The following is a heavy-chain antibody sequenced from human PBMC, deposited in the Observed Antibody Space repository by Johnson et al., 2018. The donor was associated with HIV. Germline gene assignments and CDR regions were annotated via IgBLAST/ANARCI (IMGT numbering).Heavy chain of an antibody. J-gene: IGHJ3*02. Sequence: QVQLVESGGGVVQPGRSLRLSCAASGFTFSNYGMHWVRQAPGKGLEWVAVIWFDGSNKYYADSVTGRFTISRDNSKNTLYLQMNSLRAEDTAVYYCAKEGITMEVDIWGQGTMVTVSS. CDR2: IWFDGSNK. V-gene: IGHV3-33*06. CDR1: GFTFSNYG. D-gene: IGHD3-10*01. CDR3: AKEGITMEVDI.